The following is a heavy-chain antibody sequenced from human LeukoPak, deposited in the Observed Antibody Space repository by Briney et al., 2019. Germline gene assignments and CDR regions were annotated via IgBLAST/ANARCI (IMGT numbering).Heavy chain of an antibody. J-gene: IGHJ4*02. D-gene: IGHD3-16*01. CDR1: GYTFTSYD. Sequence: APVKVSCKASGYTFTSYDINWVRQATGQGLEWMGWINPNSGGTNYAQKFQGRVTMTRDTSISTAYMELSRLRSDDTAVYYCARELGQLIDYWGQGTLVTVSS. CDR2: INPNSGGT. CDR3: ARELGQLIDY. V-gene: IGHV1-2*02.